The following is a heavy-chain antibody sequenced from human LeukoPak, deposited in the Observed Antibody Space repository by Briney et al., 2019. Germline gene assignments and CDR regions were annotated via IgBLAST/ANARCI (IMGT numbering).Heavy chain of an antibody. CDR1: GYTFTGYY. CDR2: INPNSGDT. CDR3: ARMGWSRDFDS. Sequence: ASVKVSCKASGYTFTGYYIHWVRQAPGQGLEWMGWINPNSGDTNYAQKFQGRVTMTRDTSISTAYMDLSRLRSDDTAIYYCARMGWSRDFDSWGQGTLLTVSS. V-gene: IGHV1-2*02. J-gene: IGHJ4*02. D-gene: IGHD3-3*01.